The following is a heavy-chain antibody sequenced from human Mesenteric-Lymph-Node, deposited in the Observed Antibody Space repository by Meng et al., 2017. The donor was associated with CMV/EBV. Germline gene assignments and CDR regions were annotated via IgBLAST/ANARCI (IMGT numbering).Heavy chain of an antibody. CDR1: ISSVYSF. D-gene: IGHD2-21*01. V-gene: IGHV4-30-4*08. J-gene: IGHJ4*02. CDR2: IYYSAGT. Sequence: ISSVYSFWSWVRQPPGKGLEWIGYIYYSAGTYYNSSLKSRVTMSLDTSKMQFSLTLSSVTAADTAVYYCARGGLAYCGGDCYRGIDYWGQGTLVTVSS. CDR3: ARGGLAYCGGDCYRGIDY.